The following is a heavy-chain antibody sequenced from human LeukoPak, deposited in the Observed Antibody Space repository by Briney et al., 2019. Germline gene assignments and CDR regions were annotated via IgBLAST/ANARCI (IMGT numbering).Heavy chain of an antibody. CDR1: GFTFDDYA. J-gene: IGHJ4*02. CDR3: ARDDYGSGSWNDY. Sequence: GGSLRLSCAASGFTFDDYAMHWVRQAPGKGLEWVSGISWNSGSIGYADSVKGRFTISRDNAKNSLYLQMNSLRVEDTALYFCARDDYGSGSWNDYWGQGTLVTVSP. CDR2: ISWNSGSI. D-gene: IGHD3-10*01. V-gene: IGHV3-9*01.